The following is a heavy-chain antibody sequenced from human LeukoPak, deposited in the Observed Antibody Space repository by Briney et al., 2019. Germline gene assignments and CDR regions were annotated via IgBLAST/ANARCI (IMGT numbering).Heavy chain of an antibody. V-gene: IGHV3-7*01. J-gene: IGHJ4*02. D-gene: IGHD3-22*01. CDR1: RFTFSSFW. CDR2: IEKDGSEK. CDR3: ATNSDYRFEY. Sequence: GGSLRLSCAASRFTFSSFWMSWVRQAPGRGLEWVANIEKDGSEKNYVDSVKGRFTISRDNATNSLFLQMYGLRDEDTAVYYCATNSDYRFEYWGQGTLVTVSS.